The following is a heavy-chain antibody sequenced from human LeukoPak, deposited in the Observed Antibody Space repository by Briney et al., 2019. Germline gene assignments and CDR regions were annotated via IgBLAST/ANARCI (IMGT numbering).Heavy chain of an antibody. CDR2: ISGSGAKT. CDR1: GFTFSSYG. J-gene: IGHJ4*02. V-gene: IGHV3-23*01. CDR3: AKDHGDWSFDY. D-gene: IGHD4-17*01. Sequence: GGSLRLSCAASGFTFSSYGLSWVRQAPGRGLEWVSAISGSGAKTYYADSVKGRFTISRDNSKNTLYLQMTSLRAADTAVYYCAKDHGDWSFDYWGQGPLVTVSS.